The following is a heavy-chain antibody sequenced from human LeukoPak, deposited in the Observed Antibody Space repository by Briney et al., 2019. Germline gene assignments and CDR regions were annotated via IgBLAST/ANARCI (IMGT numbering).Heavy chain of an antibody. CDR1: GASSSDHY. D-gene: IGHD3-10*01. J-gene: IGHJ1*01. Sequence: PSETLSLTCAVFGASSSDHYWKWIRQPPGKGLEWIGEINRVGSTRYNPSLRSRVTISVDRSNNQFYLTLTSVTAADTAVYFCVSGYVRVGENFQYWGQGILVTVSS. CDR3: VSGYVRVGENFQY. V-gene: IGHV4-34*01. CDR2: INRVGST.